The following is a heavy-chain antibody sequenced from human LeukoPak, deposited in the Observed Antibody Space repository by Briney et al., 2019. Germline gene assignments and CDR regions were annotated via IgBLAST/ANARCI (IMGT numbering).Heavy chain of an antibody. V-gene: IGHV3-74*01. CDR3: ARVPSLWFGEFQDAFDI. J-gene: IGHJ3*02. Sequence: GGSLRLSCAASGFTFSSYWMHWVRQAPGKGLVWVSRINSDGSSTSYADSVKGRFTLSRDNAKNTLYLQMNSLRAEDTAVYYCARVPSLWFGEFQDAFDIWGQGTMVTVSS. CDR1: GFTFSSYW. CDR2: INSDGSST. D-gene: IGHD3-10*01.